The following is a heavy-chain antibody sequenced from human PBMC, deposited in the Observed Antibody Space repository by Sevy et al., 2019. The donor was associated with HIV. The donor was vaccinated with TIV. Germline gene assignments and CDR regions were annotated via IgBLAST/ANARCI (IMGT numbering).Heavy chain of an antibody. CDR2: ISAYTGNT. Sequence: ASVKVSCKASGYTFTNYGISLVRQAPGQGLEWMGWISAYTGNTKYAQKFQDRVTMTTDTSTGTAYMELRSLTSDDTAVYYCARGYEGATSLDYWGQGTLVTVSS. V-gene: IGHV1-18*01. CDR1: GYTFTNYG. D-gene: IGHD1-26*01. CDR3: ARGYEGATSLDY. J-gene: IGHJ4*02.